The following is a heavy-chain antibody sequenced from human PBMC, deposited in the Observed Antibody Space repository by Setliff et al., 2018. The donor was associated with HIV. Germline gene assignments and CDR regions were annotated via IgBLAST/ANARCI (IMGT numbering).Heavy chain of an antibody. D-gene: IGHD2-15*01. J-gene: IGHJ3*02. CDR3: ARDLHANYHVVDI. CDR1: GVSIVSGGFC. Sequence: LSLTCSVSGVSIVSGGFCFSWIRHHPGKGLEWIGTVYYTGKTYYNPSLQSRLTMSAGTSKNQLYLKINSVTAADTAVYFCARDLHANYHVVDIWGPGTMVTVSS. V-gene: IGHV4-31*03. CDR2: VYYTGKT.